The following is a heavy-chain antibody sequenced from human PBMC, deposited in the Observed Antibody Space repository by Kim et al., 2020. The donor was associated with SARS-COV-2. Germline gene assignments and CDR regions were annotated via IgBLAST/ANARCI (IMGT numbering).Heavy chain of an antibody. D-gene: IGHD1-26*01. CDR2: FRNRANSYTT. V-gene: IGHV3-72*01. J-gene: IGHJ4*02. CDR3: STFNSGSVFDY. Sequence: GGSLRLSCAASGFTFSDHYMDWVRQTPGKGLEWVARFRNRANSYTTEYAASVTGRFTISRDELKNSVFLQMNSLKTEDTAVYFCSTFNSGSVFDYWGQGT. CDR1: GFTFSDHY.